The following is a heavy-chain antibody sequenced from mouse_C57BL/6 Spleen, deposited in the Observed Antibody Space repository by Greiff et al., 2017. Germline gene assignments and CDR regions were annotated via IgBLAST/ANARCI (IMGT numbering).Heavy chain of an antibody. J-gene: IGHJ1*03. Sequence: QVQLQQPGPGLVQPSQSLSITCTVPGFSLTSSGVHWVRRSPGKGLEWLGVLWRGGSTDYNAAFMSTLSITQDNSKSQFFFKMTSLQADDTAIYYCAKNCYPWYFDVWGTGTTVTGSS. CDR1: GFSLTSSG. V-gene: IGHV2-5*01. CDR3: AKNCYPWYFDV. CDR2: LWRGGST.